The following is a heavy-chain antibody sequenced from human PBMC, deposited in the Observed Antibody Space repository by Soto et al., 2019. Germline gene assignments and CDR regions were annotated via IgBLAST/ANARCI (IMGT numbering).Heavy chain of an antibody. Sequence: LSLTCTVSGGSISSYYWSWIRQSPSRGLEWLGRTYYRSKWYNDYAVSVKSRITINPDTSKNQFSLQLNSVTPEDTAVYYCAREGSGWYVNYYYYGMDVWGQGTTVTVSS. V-gene: IGHV6-1*01. J-gene: IGHJ6*02. CDR1: GGSISSYY. CDR2: TYYRSKWYN. D-gene: IGHD6-19*01. CDR3: AREGSGWYVNYYYYGMDV.